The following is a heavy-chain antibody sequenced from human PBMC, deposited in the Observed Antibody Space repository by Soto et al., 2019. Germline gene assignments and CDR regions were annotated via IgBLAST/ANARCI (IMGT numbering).Heavy chain of an antibody. CDR2: IKQDGREK. V-gene: IGHV3-7*03. D-gene: IGHD3-16*01. CDR3: AGDGVRNGAYNGWLDP. J-gene: IGHJ5*02. CDR1: GFSFSSYW. Sequence: DVQLVESGGDLVQPGGSLRLSCAASGFSFSSYWMTWVRQGPGKGLEWVANIKQDGREKYYVASVKGRFTISRDNGKNLLFLQMDSLTPDDTAVYYCAGDGVRNGAYNGWLDPWGQGTLVTVSS.